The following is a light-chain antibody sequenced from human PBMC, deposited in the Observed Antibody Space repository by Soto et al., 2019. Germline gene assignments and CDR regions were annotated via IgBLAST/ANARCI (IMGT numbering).Light chain of an antibody. J-gene: IGLJ1*01. CDR2: DNN. CDR1: SSNIANNY. V-gene: IGLV1-51*01. CDR3: GTWDSSLSAYV. Sequence: QSVLTQPPSVSAAPGQKVTISCSGSSSNIANNYVSWYQQLPATAPKLLIYDNNKRPSGIPDRFSGSKSGTSATLGITGLQTGDEADYYCGTWDSSLSAYVFGTGTKLTVL.